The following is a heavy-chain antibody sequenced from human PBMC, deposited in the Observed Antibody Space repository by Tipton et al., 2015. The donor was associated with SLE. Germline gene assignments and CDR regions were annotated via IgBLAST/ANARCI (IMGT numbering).Heavy chain of an antibody. V-gene: IGHV3-9*01. CDR1: GFTFDDFA. CDR2: IGWSGDNI. D-gene: IGHD3-3*01. CDR3: VKDKTISGVGWFDP. Sequence: SLRLSCAASGFTFDDFAMHWVRHVPGKGREWVSGIGWSGDNIDYADSVRGRFTISRDNAKRSLYLQMNSLRPEDTGLYYCVKDKTISGVGWFDPWGRGTLVTVSS. J-gene: IGHJ5*02.